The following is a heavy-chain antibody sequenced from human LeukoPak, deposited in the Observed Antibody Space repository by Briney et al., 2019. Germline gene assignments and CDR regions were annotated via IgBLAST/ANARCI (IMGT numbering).Heavy chain of an antibody. Sequence: ASVTVSFKASGYTFTVYYMHWVRQAPGQGLEWMGWINPNSGGTNYAQKFQGRVTMTRDTSISTAYMELSRLRPDDTAVYYCARLSGIAAAVGYWGQGTLVTVSS. CDR3: ARLSGIAAAVGY. V-gene: IGHV1-2*02. CDR2: INPNSGGT. J-gene: IGHJ4*02. CDR1: GYTFTVYY. D-gene: IGHD6-13*01.